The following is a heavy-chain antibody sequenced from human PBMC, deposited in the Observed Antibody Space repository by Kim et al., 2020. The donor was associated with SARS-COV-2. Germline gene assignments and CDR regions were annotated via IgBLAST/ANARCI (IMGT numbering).Heavy chain of an antibody. V-gene: IGHV3-23*01. D-gene: IGHD3-22*01. CDR2: ISGSGGST. CDR1: GFTFSSYA. J-gene: IGHJ3*02. CDR3: AKDELYDSSGWYMSAFDI. Sequence: GGSLRLSCAASGFTFSSYAMSWVRQAPGKGVEWVSAISGSGGSTYYADSVKGRFTISRDNSKNTLYLQMNSLRAEDTAVYYCAKDELYDSSGWYMSAFDIWGQGTMVTVSS.